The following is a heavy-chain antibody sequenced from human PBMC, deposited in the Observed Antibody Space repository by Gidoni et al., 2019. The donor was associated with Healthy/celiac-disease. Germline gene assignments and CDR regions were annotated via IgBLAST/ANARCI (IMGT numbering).Heavy chain of an antibody. V-gene: IGHV4-34*01. J-gene: IGHJ4*02. CDR2: INHSGST. CDR1: GGSFSGYY. CDR3: ARDCGGDCYYFDY. D-gene: IGHD2-21*01. Sequence: QVQLQQWGAGLLKPSATLSLTCAVYGGSFSGYYWSWIRQPPGKGLEWIGEINHSGSTNYNPSLKSRVTISVDTSKNQFSLKLSSVTAADTAVYYCARDCGGDCYYFDYWGQGTLVTVSS.